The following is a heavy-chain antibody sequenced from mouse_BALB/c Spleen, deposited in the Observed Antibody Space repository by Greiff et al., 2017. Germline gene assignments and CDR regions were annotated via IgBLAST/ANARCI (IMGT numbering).Heavy chain of an antibody. CDR1: GYTFTSYV. J-gene: IGHJ4*01. V-gene: IGHV1-14*01. Sequence: VQLQQSGPELVKPGASVKMSCKASGYTFTSYVMHWVKQKPGQGLEWIGYINPYNDGTKYNEKFKGKATLTSDKSSSTAYMELSSLTSEDSAVYYCARRGTAPYYYAMDYWGQGTSVTVSS. CDR3: ARRGTAPYYYAMDY. D-gene: IGHD3-3*01. CDR2: INPYNDGT.